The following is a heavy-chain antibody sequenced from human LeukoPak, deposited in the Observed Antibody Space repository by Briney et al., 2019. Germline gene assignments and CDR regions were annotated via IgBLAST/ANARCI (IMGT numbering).Heavy chain of an antibody. D-gene: IGHD4-23*01. Sequence: SETLSLTCAVYGGSFSGYYWSWIRQPPGKGLEWIGEINHSGSTDYNPPLKSRVTISVDTSKNQFSLKLSSVTAADTAVYYCARGRGNSLRWYFDLWGRGTLVTVSS. CDR3: ARGRGNSLRWYFDL. V-gene: IGHV4-34*01. CDR2: INHSGST. J-gene: IGHJ2*01. CDR1: GGSFSGYY.